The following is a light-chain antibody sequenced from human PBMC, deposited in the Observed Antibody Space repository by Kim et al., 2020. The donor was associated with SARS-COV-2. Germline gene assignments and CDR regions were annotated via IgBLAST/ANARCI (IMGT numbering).Light chain of an antibody. CDR3: QLWDSSSDHPV. V-gene: IGLV3-21*03. CDR1: NLGSKS. Sequence: PGKTARITCGGNNLGSKSATWYQQKPGQAPVLLISDDTDRPSGIPERFSGSNSGNTATLTISRVEAGDEADYYCQLWDSSSDHPVFGGGTQLTVL. J-gene: IGLJ3*02. CDR2: DDT.